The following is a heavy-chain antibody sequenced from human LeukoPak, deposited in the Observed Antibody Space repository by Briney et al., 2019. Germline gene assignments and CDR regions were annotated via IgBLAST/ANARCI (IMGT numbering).Heavy chain of an antibody. D-gene: IGHD4-11*01. Sequence: ASVKVSCKASGYTFTSYGISWVRQAPGQGLEWMGWISAYNGNTNYAQKLQGRVTMTTDTSTSTAYMELRSLRSDGTAVYYCAQGYYSNSLYYYYGMDVWGQGTTVTVSS. J-gene: IGHJ6*02. CDR3: AQGYYSNSLYYYYGMDV. CDR1: GYTFTSYG. V-gene: IGHV1-18*01. CDR2: ISAYNGNT.